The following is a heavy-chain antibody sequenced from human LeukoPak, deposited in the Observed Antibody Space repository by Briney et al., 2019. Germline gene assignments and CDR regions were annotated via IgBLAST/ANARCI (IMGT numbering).Heavy chain of an antibody. CDR1: GGSIDTYY. Sequence: PSETLSLTCTVSGGSIDTYYWTWIRQPPGKGLEWIGFVYYNGNTNYNPSLKSRVTISVDTSKNQFSLKLSSVTAADTAVYYCARRGIVGAMDYWGQGTLVTVSS. V-gene: IGHV4-59*08. CDR3: ARRGIVGAMDY. D-gene: IGHD1-26*01. CDR2: VYYNGNT. J-gene: IGHJ4*02.